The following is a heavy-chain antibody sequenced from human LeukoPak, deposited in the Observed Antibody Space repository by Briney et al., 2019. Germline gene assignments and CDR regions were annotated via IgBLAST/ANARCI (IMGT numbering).Heavy chain of an antibody. J-gene: IGHJ6*03. V-gene: IGHV1-18*01. CDR3: ARAHGTGYYMDV. Sequence: ASVKVSCKASGYTFTSYGISWVRQAPGQGLEWMGWISAYNGNTNYAQKLQGRVTMTTDTSTSTAYKELRSLRPDDTAVYYCARAHGTGYYMDVWGKGTTVTVSS. CDR1: GYTFTSYG. CDR2: ISAYNGNT. D-gene: IGHD1-1*01.